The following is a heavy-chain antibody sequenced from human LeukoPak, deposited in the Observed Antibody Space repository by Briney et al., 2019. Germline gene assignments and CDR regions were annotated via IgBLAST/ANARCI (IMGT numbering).Heavy chain of an antibody. J-gene: IGHJ4*02. V-gene: IGHV3-15*01. D-gene: IGHD6-13*01. CDR3: TTSYFRPSTSWYKY. CDR1: GFTFSSYE. CDR2: IRAKTDGGTT. Sequence: GGSLRLSCAASGFTFSSYEMNWVRQAPGKGLEWVGRIRAKTDGGTTDYAAPVKGRFTISRDDSESTLYLQMNSLKTEDTAVYYCTTSYFRPSTSWYKYWGQGTLVTVSS.